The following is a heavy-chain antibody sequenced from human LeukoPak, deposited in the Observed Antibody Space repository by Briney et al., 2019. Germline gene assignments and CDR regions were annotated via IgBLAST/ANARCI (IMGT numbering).Heavy chain of an antibody. CDR1: GFTVSSNY. J-gene: IGHJ4*02. CDR2: IYSGGST. CDR3: ARVETGTTLIGAADY. D-gene: IGHD1-7*01. V-gene: IGHV3-53*01. Sequence: PGGSLRLSCAASGFTVSSNYMSLVRQAPGKGLEWVSVIYSGGSTYYADSVKGRFTISRDNAKNSLHLQMNSLRAEDTAVYYCARVETGTTLIGAADYWGQGTLVTVSS.